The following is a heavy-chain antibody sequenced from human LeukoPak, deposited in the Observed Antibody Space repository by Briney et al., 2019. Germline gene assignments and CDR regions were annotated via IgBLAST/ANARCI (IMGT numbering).Heavy chain of an antibody. CDR2: IYSTGNT. J-gene: IGHJ3*02. CDR1: GFTFSSYA. D-gene: IGHD5-12*01. Sequence: PGGSLRLSCAASGFTFSSYAMSWVRQAPGKGLEWVSVIYSTGNTYYADSVKGRFTISRDNSKNRIYLQMNSLRAEDTAVYYCTSEVASSYAFDIWGQGTMVTVSS. CDR3: TSEVASSYAFDI. V-gene: IGHV3-23*05.